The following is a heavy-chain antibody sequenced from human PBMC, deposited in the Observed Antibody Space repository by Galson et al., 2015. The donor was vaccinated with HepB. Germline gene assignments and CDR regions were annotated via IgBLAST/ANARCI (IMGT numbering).Heavy chain of an antibody. CDR3: ARLDWYILAAAHY. D-gene: IGHD6-13*01. J-gene: IGHJ4*02. CDR2: IYYSGST. Sequence: ETLSLTCTVSGGSISSSSYYWGWIRQPPGKGLEWIGSIYYSGSTYYNPSLKSRVTISVDTSKNQFSLKLSSVTAADTAVYYCARLDWYILAAAHYWGQGTLVTVSS. V-gene: IGHV4-39*01. CDR1: GGSISSSSYY.